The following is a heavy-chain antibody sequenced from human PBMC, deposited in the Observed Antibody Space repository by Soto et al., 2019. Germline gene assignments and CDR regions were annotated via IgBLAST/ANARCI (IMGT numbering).Heavy chain of an antibody. V-gene: IGHV3-30-3*01. J-gene: IGHJ3*02. CDR3: AREYWIVGTPGAFDI. Sequence: PGGSLRLSCAASGFTFSNYNMNWVRQAPDKGLEWVALVSSDGTNKYYADSVKGRFTISRDNSRNTVDLHMNSLSAEDTAVYYCAREYWIVGTPGAFDIWGQGTMVTVSS. CDR2: VSSDGTNK. CDR1: GFTFSNYN. D-gene: IGHD1-26*01.